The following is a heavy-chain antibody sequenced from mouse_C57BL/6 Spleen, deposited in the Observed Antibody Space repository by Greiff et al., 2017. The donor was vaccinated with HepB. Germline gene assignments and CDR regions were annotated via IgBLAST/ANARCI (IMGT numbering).Heavy chain of an antibody. J-gene: IGHJ3*01. CDR2: IDPSDSET. D-gene: IGHD2-1*01. CDR1: GYTFTSYW. V-gene: IGHV1-52*01. CDR3: ARGDGNYNVFAY. Sequence: QLQQPGAELVRPGSSVKLSCKASGYTFTSYWMHWVKQRPIQGLEWIGNIDPSDSETHYNQKFKDKATLTVDKSSSTAYMQLSSLTSEDSAVYYCARGDGNYNVFAYWGQGTLVTVSA.